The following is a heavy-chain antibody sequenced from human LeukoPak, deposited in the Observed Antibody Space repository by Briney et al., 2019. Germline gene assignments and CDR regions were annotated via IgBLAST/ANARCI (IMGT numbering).Heavy chain of an antibody. CDR2: INPNSGGT. V-gene: IGHV1-2*06. D-gene: IGHD2-8*01. CDR1: GYTFTGYY. CDR3: ARRGCTNGVCYGESDY. J-gene: IGHJ4*02. Sequence: ASVKVSCKASGYTFTGYYMHWVRQAPGQGLEWMGRINPNSGGTNYAQKFQGRVTMTRDTSISTAYMELRSLRSDDTAVYYCARRGCTNGVCYGESDYWGQGTLVTVSS.